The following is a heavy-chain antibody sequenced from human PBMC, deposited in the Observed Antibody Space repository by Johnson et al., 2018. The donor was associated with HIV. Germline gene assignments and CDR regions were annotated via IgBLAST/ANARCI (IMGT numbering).Heavy chain of an antibody. J-gene: IGHJ3*02. D-gene: IGHD3-22*01. CDR3: AKDVGNYWPDAFDI. CDR2: IRYDGSNK. V-gene: IGHV3-30*02. CDR1: GFTFSSYG. Sequence: QVQLVESGGGVVQPGRSLRLSCAASGFTFSSYGMHWVRQAPGKGLEWVAFIRYDGSNKYYADSMRGRLTISRDNSKNTVYLQMNSLRTEDTAVYYCAKDVGNYWPDAFDIWGQGTLVTVSS.